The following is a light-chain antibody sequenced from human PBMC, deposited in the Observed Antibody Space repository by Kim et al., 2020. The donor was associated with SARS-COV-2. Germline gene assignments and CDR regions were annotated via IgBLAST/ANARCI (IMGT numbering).Light chain of an antibody. Sequence: DIQMTQSPSFVSASVGDRVTITCRASQTINIWLAWYQQKAGKVPKLLIYAASTLQSGVPSRFSGSRSGTDFTLTISSLQPEDSATYYCQQSYSFPLTFGGGTKVDIK. J-gene: IGKJ4*01. CDR2: AAS. CDR3: QQSYSFPLT. CDR1: QTINIW. V-gene: IGKV1-12*01.